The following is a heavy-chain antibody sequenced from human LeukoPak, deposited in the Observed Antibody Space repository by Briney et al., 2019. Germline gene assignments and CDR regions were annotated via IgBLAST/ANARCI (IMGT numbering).Heavy chain of an antibody. J-gene: IGHJ6*03. CDR3: ARAVQLERPPPLIGYYYMDV. Sequence: SETLSLTCTVSGGFISSYYWSWIRQPPGKGLEWIGYIYYSGSTNYNSSLKSRATISVDMSKNQFSLKLRSVTAADTAVYYCARAVQLERPPPLIGYYYMDVWGKGATVTVSS. D-gene: IGHD1-1*01. CDR1: GGFISSYY. CDR2: IYYSGST. V-gene: IGHV4-59*01.